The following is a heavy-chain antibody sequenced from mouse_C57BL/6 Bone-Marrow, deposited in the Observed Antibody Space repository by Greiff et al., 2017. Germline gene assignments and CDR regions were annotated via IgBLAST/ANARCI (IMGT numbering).Heavy chain of an antibody. J-gene: IGHJ3*01. CDR2: IRSKSNNYAT. CDR1: GFSFNTYA. Sequence: EVKLMESGGGLVQPKGSLKLSCAASGFSFNTYAMNWVRQAPGKGLEWVARIRSKSNNYATYYADSVKDRFTISRDDSESMLYLQMNNLKTEDTAMYYCVRGDSSGSAWFAYWGQGTLVTVSA. CDR3: VRGDSSGSAWFAY. V-gene: IGHV10-1*01. D-gene: IGHD3-2*02.